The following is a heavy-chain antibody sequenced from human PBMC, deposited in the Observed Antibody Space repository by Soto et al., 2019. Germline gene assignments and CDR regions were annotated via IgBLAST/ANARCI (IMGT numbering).Heavy chain of an antibody. V-gene: IGHV1-2*04. CDR3: ARALVDYYYYGMDV. D-gene: IGHD2-8*02. CDR1: GYTFTGYY. J-gene: IGHJ6*02. CDR2: INPNSGGT. Sequence: GASVKVSCKASGYTFTGYYMHWVRQAPGQGLEWMGWINPNSGGTNYAQKFQGWVTMTRDTSISTAYMELSRPRSDDTAVYYCARALVDYYYYGMDVWGQGTTVTVSS.